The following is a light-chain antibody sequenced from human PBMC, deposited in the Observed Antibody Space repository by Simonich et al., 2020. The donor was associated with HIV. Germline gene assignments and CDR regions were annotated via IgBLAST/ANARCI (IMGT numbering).Light chain of an antibody. Sequence: EIVLTQSPATLSLSPGEQATLSCRASQSVSSYLAWYQQKPGQAPRLLIYDASSRAPGIPDRFSGSGSGTDFTLTISRLEPEDFAVYYCQQYGSSYTFGQGTKLEIK. J-gene: IGKJ2*01. CDR2: DAS. V-gene: IGKV3-20*01. CDR1: QSVSSY. CDR3: QQYGSSYT.